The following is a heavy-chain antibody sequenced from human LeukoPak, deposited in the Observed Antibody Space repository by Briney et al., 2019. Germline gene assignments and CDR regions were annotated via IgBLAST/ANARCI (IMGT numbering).Heavy chain of an antibody. D-gene: IGHD5-12*01. CDR2: ISSSSSTI. CDR1: GFTFSSYS. CDR3: AKSVGGYDLWGLWY. Sequence: GGSLRLSCAASGFTFSSYSMNWVRQAPGKGLEWVSYISSSSSTIYYADSVKGRFTISRDNAKNSLYLQMNSLRVEDTAVYYCAKSVGGYDLWGLWYWGQGTLVTVSS. J-gene: IGHJ4*02. V-gene: IGHV3-48*01.